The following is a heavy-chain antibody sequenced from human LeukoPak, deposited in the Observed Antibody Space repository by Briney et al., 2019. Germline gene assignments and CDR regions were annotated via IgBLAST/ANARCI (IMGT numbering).Heavy chain of an antibody. V-gene: IGHV4-59*01. Sequence: SETLPLTCTVSGGSISSYYWSWIRQPPGKGLEWIGYIYYSGSTYYNPSLKSRVTISVDTSKNQFSLKLSSVTATDTAVYDCARGVLAYCGADCYDDAFDIWGQGTMVTVSS. D-gene: IGHD2-21*02. CDR1: GGSISSYY. J-gene: IGHJ3*02. CDR3: ARGVLAYCGADCYDDAFDI. CDR2: IYYSGST.